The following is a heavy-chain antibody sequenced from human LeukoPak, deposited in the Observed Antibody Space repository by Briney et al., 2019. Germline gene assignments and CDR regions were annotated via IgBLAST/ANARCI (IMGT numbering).Heavy chain of an antibody. V-gene: IGHV3-30*18. CDR2: ISYDGSNK. J-gene: IGHJ4*02. CDR1: GFTFSSYG. CDR3: AKVAAAASSSLLDY. Sequence: GGSLRLSCAASGFTFSSYGMHWVRRAPGKGLEWVAVISYDGSNKYYADSVKGRFTISRDNSKNTLYLQMNSLRAEDTAVYYCAKVAAAASSSLLDYWGQGTLVTVSS. D-gene: IGHD6-13*01.